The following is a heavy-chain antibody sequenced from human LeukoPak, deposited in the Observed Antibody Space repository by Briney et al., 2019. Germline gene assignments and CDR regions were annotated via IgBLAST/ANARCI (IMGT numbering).Heavy chain of an antibody. J-gene: IGHJ1*01. CDR3: ARDGVQVAGPEYFQH. V-gene: IGHV4-59*01. CDR1: GGSISSYY. CDR2: IYYSGST. D-gene: IGHD6-19*01. Sequence: PSETLSLTCTVSGGSISSYYWSWIRQPPGKGLEWIGYIYYSGSTNYNPSLKSRVTISVDTSKNQFSLKLSSVTAADTAVYYCARDGVQVAGPEYFQHWGQGTLVTVSS.